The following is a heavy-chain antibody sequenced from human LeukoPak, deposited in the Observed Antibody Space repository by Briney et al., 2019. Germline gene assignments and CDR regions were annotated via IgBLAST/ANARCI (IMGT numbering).Heavy chain of an antibody. D-gene: IGHD5-12*01. CDR2: INHSGST. V-gene: IGHV4-34*01. Sequence: SETLSLTCAVYGGSFSSYYWSWIRQPPGKGLEWIGEINHSGSTNYNPSLKSRVTISVDTSKNQFSLKLSSVTAADTAVYYCAGVTVATGEYWGQGTLVTVSS. J-gene: IGHJ4*02. CDR3: AGVTVATGEY. CDR1: GGSFSSYY.